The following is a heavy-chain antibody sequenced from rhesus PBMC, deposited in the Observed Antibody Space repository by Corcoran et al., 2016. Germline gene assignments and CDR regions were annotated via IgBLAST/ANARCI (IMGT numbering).Heavy chain of an antibody. Sequence: QVQLVQSGAEVKKPGSSVKVSCKASGYTFTDYYMHWVRQAPRQGLEWMGWINPYNGNTKYSQKFQGSVTMTRNTATSTAYMELSSLRCDDTAVYYCARGDSNYHYGLDSWSQGVVVTVSS. CDR3: ARGDSNYHYGLDS. CDR1: GYTFTDYY. CDR2: INPYNGNT. V-gene: IGHV1S2*01. J-gene: IGHJ6*01. D-gene: IGHD4-23*01.